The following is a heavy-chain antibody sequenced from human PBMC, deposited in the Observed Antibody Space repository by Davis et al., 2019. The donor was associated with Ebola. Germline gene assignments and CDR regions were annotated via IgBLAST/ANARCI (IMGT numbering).Heavy chain of an antibody. CDR2: ISYDGSNK. CDR1: GFTFSNYA. J-gene: IGHJ4*02. Sequence: SLKISCAASGFTFSNYAMHWVRQAPGKGLEWVAVISYDGSNKYYADSVKGRFTISRDNSKNTLYLQMNSLRAEDTAVYYCVSSGWYGGYEGWGQGTLVTVSS. V-gene: IGHV3-30*04. CDR3: VSSGWYGGYEG. D-gene: IGHD6-19*01.